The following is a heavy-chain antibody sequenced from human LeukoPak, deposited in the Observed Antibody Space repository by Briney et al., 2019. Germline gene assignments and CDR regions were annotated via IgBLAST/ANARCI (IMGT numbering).Heavy chain of an antibody. CDR1: GFTFSSYA. CDR3: AKGAGGFSYYNWFDP. J-gene: IGHJ5*02. V-gene: IGHV3-23*01. D-gene: IGHD5-18*01. CDR2: ISGSGGSQ. Sequence: PGGSLRLSCAASGFTFSSYAMSWVRQAPGKGLEWGSAISGSGGSQYYADSVQGRFTISRDNSKNTLYLQMNSLRAEDTAVYYCAKGAGGFSYYNWFDPWGQGTLVTVSS.